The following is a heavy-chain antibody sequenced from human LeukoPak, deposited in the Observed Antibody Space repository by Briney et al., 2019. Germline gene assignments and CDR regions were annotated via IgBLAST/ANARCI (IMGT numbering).Heavy chain of an antibody. CDR3: ATSDYSDGWDAFDI. CDR2: IYYSGST. J-gene: IGHJ3*02. CDR1: GGSISSGDYY. D-gene: IGHD5-18*01. Sequence: PSETLSLTCTLSGGSISSGDYYWSWIRQPPGEGLEWIGYIYYSGSTYYNPSLKSRVPISVATSKNQFSLKLTAVTAADSAVYSGATSDYSDGWDAFDIWGQGTMVTVSS. V-gene: IGHV4-30-4*01.